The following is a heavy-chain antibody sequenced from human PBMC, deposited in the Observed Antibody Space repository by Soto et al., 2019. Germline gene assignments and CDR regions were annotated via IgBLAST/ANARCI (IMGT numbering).Heavy chain of an antibody. CDR2: IYYSGST. CDR3: ARERRAAAGLTDYFDY. CDR1: GDSISSYY. V-gene: IGHV4-59*12. J-gene: IGHJ4*02. Sequence: SETLSLTCTVSGDSISSYYWTWIRQPPGKGLEWIGYIYYSGSTNYNPSLKSRVTISVDTSKNQFSLKLSSVTAADTAVYYCARERRAAAGLTDYFDYWGQGTLVTVSS. D-gene: IGHD6-13*01.